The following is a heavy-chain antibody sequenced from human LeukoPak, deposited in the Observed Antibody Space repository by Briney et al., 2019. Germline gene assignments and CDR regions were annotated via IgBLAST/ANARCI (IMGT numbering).Heavy chain of an antibody. Sequence: NPGGSLRLSCAASGFTFSTYDMNWVRQAPGKGLEWVSSITSTSSYIYYADSVKGRFTISRDNAKNSLYLQMNSLRAEDTAVYYCARGANWFDPWGQGTLVTVSS. CDR1: GFTFSTYD. CDR3: ARGANWFDP. J-gene: IGHJ5*02. V-gene: IGHV3-21*01. CDR2: ITSTSSYI.